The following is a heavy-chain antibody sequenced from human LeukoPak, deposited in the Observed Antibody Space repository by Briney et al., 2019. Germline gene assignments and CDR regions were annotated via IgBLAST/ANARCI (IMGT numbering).Heavy chain of an antibody. CDR2: ISSSSRAI. D-gene: IGHD5-18*01. CDR3: AREGYHFDF. Sequence: PGGSLRLSCAASEFRFSNYEMNWVRQAPGKGLEWVSYISSSSRAIFYADSVKGRFTISRDNAKNSMFLQMSSLRAEDTAVYYCAREGYHFDFWGQGTLVTVSS. CDR1: EFRFSNYE. J-gene: IGHJ4*02. V-gene: IGHV3-48*03.